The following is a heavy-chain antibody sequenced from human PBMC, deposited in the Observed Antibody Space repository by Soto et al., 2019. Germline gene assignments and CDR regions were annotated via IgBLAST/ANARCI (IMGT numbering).Heavy chain of an antibody. CDR2: IIPIFGTA. V-gene: IGHV1-69*13. Sequence: ASVKVSCKASGGTFSSYVISWVRQAPGQGLEWMGGIIPIFGTANYAQKFQGRVTITADESTSTAYMELSSLRSEDTAVYYCARDLRPRSPSYLAGNFNYYYGMDVWGQGTTVTVSS. D-gene: IGHD3-16*02. CDR1: GGTFSSYV. CDR3: ARDLRPRSPSYLAGNFNYYYGMDV. J-gene: IGHJ6*02.